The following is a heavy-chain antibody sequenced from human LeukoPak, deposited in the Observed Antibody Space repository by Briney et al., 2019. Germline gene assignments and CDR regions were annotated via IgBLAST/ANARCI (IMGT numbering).Heavy chain of an antibody. CDR2: ISSSSSYI. D-gene: IGHD1-26*01. Sequence: PGGSLRLSCAASGFTFSSYSMNWVRQAPGKGLEWVSSISSSSSYIYYADSVKGRFTISRDSSKNSLYLQMNSLRAEDTALYYCARMLWEPRAFDVWGQGTMVTVSS. V-gene: IGHV3-21*04. J-gene: IGHJ3*01. CDR1: GFTFSSYS. CDR3: ARMLWEPRAFDV.